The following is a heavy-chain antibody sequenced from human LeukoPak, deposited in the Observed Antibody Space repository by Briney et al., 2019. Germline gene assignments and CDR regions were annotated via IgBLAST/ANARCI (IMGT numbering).Heavy chain of an antibody. CDR2: IYYSGST. D-gene: IGHD3-22*01. CDR3: ARAAYDSSGQFDY. CDR1: GGSISSYY. V-gene: IGHV4-59*01. J-gene: IGHJ4*02. Sequence: SETLSLTCTVSGGSISSYYWSWIWQPPGKGLEWIGYIYYSGSTNYNPSLKSRVTISVDTSKNQFSLKLSSVTAADTAVYYCARAAYDSSGQFDYWGQGTLVTVSS.